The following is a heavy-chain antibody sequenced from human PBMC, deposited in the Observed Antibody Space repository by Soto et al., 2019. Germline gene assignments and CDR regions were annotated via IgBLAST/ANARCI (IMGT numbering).Heavy chain of an antibody. J-gene: IGHJ4*02. D-gene: IGHD5-12*01. CDR1: GFSLSTRGVG. Sequence: QITLKESGPALVKPTQTLTLTCSFSGFSLSTRGVGVGWIRQPPGKALEWLALIFWDDDKWYSPCLRSRLTITEDTSKNQVVHTKTNMDPVDTATYYCAHRSRGYAYYFDQWGQVTLVTVSS. CDR3: AHRSRGYAYYFDQ. CDR2: IFWDDDK. V-gene: IGHV2-5*02.